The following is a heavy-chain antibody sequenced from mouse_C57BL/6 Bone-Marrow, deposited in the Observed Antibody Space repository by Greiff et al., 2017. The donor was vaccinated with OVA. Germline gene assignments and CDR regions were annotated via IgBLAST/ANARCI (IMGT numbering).Heavy chain of an antibody. Sequence: VQLQQSGAELARPGASVKLFCKASGYPFTSYGISWVKPRTGQGLEWIWEIYPRSGNTYYNEKFKGKATLTADKSSSTAYMELRSLTAEDAEFYFCANYCAMDYWGQGTSVTVSS. CDR3: ANYCAMDY. J-gene: IGHJ4*01. CDR1: GYPFTSYG. CDR2: IYPRSGNT. V-gene: IGHV1-81*01.